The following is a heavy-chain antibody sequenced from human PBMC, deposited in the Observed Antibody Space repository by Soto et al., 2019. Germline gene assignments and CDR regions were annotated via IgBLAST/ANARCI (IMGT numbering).Heavy chain of an antibody. CDR3: ARDPLWGTAMVLWYFDL. D-gene: IGHD5-18*01. CDR1: GFPFSSYA. CDR2: ISYDGSNK. V-gene: IGHV3-30-3*01. Sequence: GGSLRLSCAASGFPFSSYAMHWVRRAPGKGLEWVAVISYDGSNKYYADSVKGRFTISRDNSKNTLYLQMNSLRAEDTAVYYCARDPLWGTAMVLWYFDLWGRGTLVTVSS. J-gene: IGHJ2*01.